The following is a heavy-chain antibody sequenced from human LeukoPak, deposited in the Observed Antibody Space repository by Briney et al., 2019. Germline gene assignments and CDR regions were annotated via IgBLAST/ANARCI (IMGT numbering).Heavy chain of an antibody. CDR3: AREGTPGAFDI. D-gene: IGHD1-1*01. CDR2: IYSGGST. J-gene: IGHJ3*02. Sequence: GGSLRLSCAASGFTVSSNYMSWVRQAPGKGLEWVSVIYSGGSTYYADSVKGRFTTSRDNSKDTLYLQMNSLRAEDTAVYYCAREGTPGAFDIWGQGTMVTVSS. V-gene: IGHV3-53*01. CDR1: GFTVSSNY.